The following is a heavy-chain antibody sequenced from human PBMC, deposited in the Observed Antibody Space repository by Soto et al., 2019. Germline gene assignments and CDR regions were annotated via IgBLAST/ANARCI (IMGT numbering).Heavy chain of an antibody. CDR2: IYHSGST. D-gene: IGHD3-10*01. CDR1: GGSISSSNW. Sequence: PSETLSLTCAVSGGSISSSNWWSWVRQPPGKGLEWIGEIYHSGSTNYNPSLKSRVTISVDKSKNQFSLKLSSVTAADTAVYYCARAVLLWFGEFSYRWFDPWGQGTLVTVSS. V-gene: IGHV4-4*02. CDR3: ARAVLLWFGEFSYRWFDP. J-gene: IGHJ5*02.